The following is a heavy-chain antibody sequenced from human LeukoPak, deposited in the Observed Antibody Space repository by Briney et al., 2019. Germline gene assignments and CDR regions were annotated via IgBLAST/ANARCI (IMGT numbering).Heavy chain of an antibody. V-gene: IGHV4-59*12. Sequence: SSETLSLTCTVSGGSISSYYWSWIRQPPGKGLEWIGSIYYSGSTNYNPSLKSRVTISVDTSKNQFSLKLSSVTAADTAVYYCARALYYYDSSGYRDPDAFDIWGQGTMVTVSS. CDR3: ARALYYYDSSGYRDPDAFDI. J-gene: IGHJ3*02. D-gene: IGHD3-22*01. CDR1: GGSISSYY. CDR2: IYYSGST.